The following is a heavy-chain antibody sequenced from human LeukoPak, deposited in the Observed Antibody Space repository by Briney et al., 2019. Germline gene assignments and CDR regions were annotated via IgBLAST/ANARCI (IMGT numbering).Heavy chain of an antibody. V-gene: IGHV3-53*05. D-gene: IGHD2-21*02. Sequence: PGGSLRLSRAASGVTVSSDYMSWVRQAPGKGLEWVSVIYSDGNTYYADSVKGRFTISRDNSKNTLFLQMDSLKTEDTARYYCASRVTFGGQGTLVTVSS. J-gene: IGHJ4*02. CDR1: GVTVSSDY. CDR3: ASRVTF. CDR2: IYSDGNT.